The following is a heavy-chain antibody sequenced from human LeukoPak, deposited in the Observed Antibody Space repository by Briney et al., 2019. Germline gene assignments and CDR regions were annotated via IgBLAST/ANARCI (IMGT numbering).Heavy chain of an antibody. CDR2: IYSMGST. Sequence: SETLSLTCTVAGGSISIYYWSWIRQPAGKGLEWIALIYSMGSTTYNPSLKSRVTMSLDTSKNQFSLKLSSVTAADTAVYYCARTGYSSGWPSVAVDYWGQGTLVTVSS. J-gene: IGHJ4*02. CDR3: ARTGYSSGWPSVAVDY. V-gene: IGHV4-4*07. CDR1: GGSISIYY. D-gene: IGHD6-19*01.